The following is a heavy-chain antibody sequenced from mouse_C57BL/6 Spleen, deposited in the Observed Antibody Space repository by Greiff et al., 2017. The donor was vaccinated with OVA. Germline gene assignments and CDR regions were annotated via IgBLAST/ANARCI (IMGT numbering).Heavy chain of an antibody. J-gene: IGHJ2*01. CDR3: ARSEEDYDADY. CDR2: IHPNSGST. V-gene: IGHV1-64*01. CDR1: GYTFTSYW. Sequence: QVQLQQPGAELVKPGASVKLSCKASGYTFTSYWMHWVKQRPGQGLEWIGMIHPNSGSTNYNEKFKSKATLTVDKSSSTAYMQLSSLTSEDSAVYYCARSEEDYDADYWGQGTTLTVSS. D-gene: IGHD2-4*01.